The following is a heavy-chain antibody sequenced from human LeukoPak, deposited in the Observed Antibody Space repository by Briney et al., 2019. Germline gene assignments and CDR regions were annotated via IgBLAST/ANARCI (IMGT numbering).Heavy chain of an antibody. J-gene: IGHJ4*02. Sequence: GASVKVSCKASGYTFTSYGISWVRQAPGQGLEWMGWTSAYNGNTNYAQKLQGRVTMTTDTSTSTAYMELRSLRSDDTAVYYCARDYRGGYSYGYTLNYWGQGTLVTVSS. D-gene: IGHD5-18*01. CDR3: ARDYRGGYSYGYTLNY. V-gene: IGHV1-18*01. CDR2: TSAYNGNT. CDR1: GYTFTSYG.